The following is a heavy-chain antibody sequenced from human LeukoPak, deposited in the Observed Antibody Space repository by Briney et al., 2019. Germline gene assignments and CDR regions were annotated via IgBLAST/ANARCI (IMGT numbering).Heavy chain of an antibody. V-gene: IGHV3-74*01. CDR3: VCLGLGGLSLD. D-gene: IGHD3-16*01. J-gene: IGHJ4*02. CDR2: VNSDGSGT. Sequence: GGSLRLSCAASGFSFSSYWMNWVRQAPGKGLVWVSHVNSDGSGTDYADSVKGRFTISRDNAKNTLYLQMNSLRVEDTAVYYCVCLGLGGLSLDWGQGTLVTVSS. CDR1: GFSFSSYW.